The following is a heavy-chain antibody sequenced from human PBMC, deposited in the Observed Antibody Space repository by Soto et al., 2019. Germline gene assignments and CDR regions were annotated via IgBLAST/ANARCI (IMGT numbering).Heavy chain of an antibody. V-gene: IGHV4-30-2*01. D-gene: IGHD3-10*01. J-gene: IGHJ4*02. CDR1: GGSISSGGYS. CDR2: MYHSGST. CDR3: ARVNYYGSGSYTPVGFDY. Sequence: QLQLQESGSGLVKPSQTLSLTCAVSGGSISSGGYSWSWIRQPPGKGLEWIGYMYHSGSTYYNPSLKSRVTISVDRSKNQFSRKLSSVTAADTAVYYCARVNYYGSGSYTPVGFDYWGQGTLVTVSS.